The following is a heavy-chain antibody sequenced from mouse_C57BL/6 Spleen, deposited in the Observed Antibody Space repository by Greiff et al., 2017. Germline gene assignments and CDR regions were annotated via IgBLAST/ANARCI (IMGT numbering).Heavy chain of an antibody. J-gene: IGHJ2*01. CDR2: IDPSDSYT. D-gene: IGHD2-1*01. CDR1: GYTFTSYW. V-gene: IGHV1-69*01. CDR3: ARGNPDY. Sequence: QVQLKQPGAELVMPGASVKLSCKASGYTFTSYWMHWVKQRPGQGLEWIGEIDPSDSYTNYNQKFKGKSTLTVDKSSSTAYMQLSSLTSEDSAVYYCARGNPDYWGQGTTLTVSS.